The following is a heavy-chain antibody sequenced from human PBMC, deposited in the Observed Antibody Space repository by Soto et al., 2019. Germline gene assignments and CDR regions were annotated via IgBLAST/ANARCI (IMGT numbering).Heavy chain of an antibody. CDR1: GFTFSSYG. CDR2: IWYDGSNK. V-gene: IGHV3-33*01. J-gene: IGHJ4*02. D-gene: IGHD5-18*01. CDR3: ARDRDSYGFLEYFDY. Sequence: GGSLRLSRAASGFTFSSYGMHRVCQAPGKGLEWVAVIWYDGSNKYCADSVKGRFTISRDNSKNTLYLQMNSLRAEATAVYYCARDRDSYGFLEYFDYWGQGTLVTVSS.